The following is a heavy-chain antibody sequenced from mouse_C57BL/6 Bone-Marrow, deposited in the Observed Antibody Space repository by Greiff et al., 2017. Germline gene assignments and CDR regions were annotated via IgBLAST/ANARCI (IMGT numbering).Heavy chain of an antibody. J-gene: IGHJ2*01. V-gene: IGHV5-16*01. Sequence: EVQLVESEGGLVQPGRSMKLSCTASGFTFSDYYMAWVRQVPEKGLEWVANINYDGSSTYYLDSLKSRFTISRDNAKNILYLQMSSLKSDDTATYYCARDYGLDYWGQGTPLTVSS. D-gene: IGHD1-1*01. CDR1: GFTFSDYY. CDR3: ARDYGLDY. CDR2: INYDGSST.